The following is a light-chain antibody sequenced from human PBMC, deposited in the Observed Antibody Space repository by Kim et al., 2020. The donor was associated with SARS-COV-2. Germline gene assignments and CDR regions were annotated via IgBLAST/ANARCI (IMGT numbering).Light chain of an antibody. Sequence: GQSITTSCTGTSSDVGGYNCVSWYQQHPGKAPKVMISEVSNRPSGVSNRFSGSKSGNTASLTISGLQVEDEAEYYCSSYTSSNTLLFGGGTQLTVL. CDR2: EVS. CDR1: SSDVGGYNC. J-gene: IGLJ2*01. V-gene: IGLV2-14*03. CDR3: SSYTSSNTLL.